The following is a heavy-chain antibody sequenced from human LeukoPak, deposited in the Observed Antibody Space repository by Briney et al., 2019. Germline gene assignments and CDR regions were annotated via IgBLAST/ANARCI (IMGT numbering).Heavy chain of an antibody. V-gene: IGHV4-34*01. J-gene: IGHJ4*02. CDR2: INHSGST. D-gene: IGHD3-10*01. CDR3: ARSSLITMVRGVPIVFDY. Sequence: SETLSLTCAVYGGSFSGYYWSWIRQPPGKGLEWIGEINHSGSTNYNPSLKSRVTISVDKSKTQFSLKLSSVTAADTAVYYCARSSLITMVRGVPIVFDYWGQGTLVTVSS. CDR1: GGSFSGYY.